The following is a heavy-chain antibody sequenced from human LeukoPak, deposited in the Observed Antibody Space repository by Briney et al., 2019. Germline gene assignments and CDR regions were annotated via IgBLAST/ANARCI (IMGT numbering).Heavy chain of an antibody. CDR2: ISSSSSTI. V-gene: IGHV3-48*04. CDR1: GFTFSSYS. D-gene: IGHD5-24*01. Sequence: GGSLRLSCAASGFTFSSYSMNWVRQAPGKGLEWVSYISSSSSTIYYADSVKGRFTISRDNAKNSLYLQMNSLRAEDTAVYYCASTTRRRWLQFEIFDYWGQGTLVTVSS. J-gene: IGHJ4*02. CDR3: ASTTRRRWLQFEIFDY.